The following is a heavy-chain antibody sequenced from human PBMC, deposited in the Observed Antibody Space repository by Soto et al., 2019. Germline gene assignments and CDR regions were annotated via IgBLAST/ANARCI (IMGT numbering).Heavy chain of an antibody. J-gene: IGHJ4*02. CDR3: AKEYSSGWYFDY. CDR1: GFTFSSYG. Sequence: QVQLVESGGGVVQPGRSLRLSCAASGFTFSSYGMHWVRQAPGKGLEWVAVISYDGSNKYYADSVKGRFTISRDNSKNTLYRQMNSLRAEDTAVYYCAKEYSSGWYFDYWGQGTLVTVSS. D-gene: IGHD6-19*01. V-gene: IGHV3-30*18. CDR2: ISYDGSNK.